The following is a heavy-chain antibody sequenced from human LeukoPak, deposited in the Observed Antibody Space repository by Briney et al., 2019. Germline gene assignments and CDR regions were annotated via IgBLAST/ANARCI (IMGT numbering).Heavy chain of an antibody. CDR1: GGSISSYY. Sequence: SETLSLTCTVSGGSISSYYWSWIRQPAGKGLEWIGRIYTSGSTNYNPSLKSRVTMSVDTSKNQFSLKLSSVTAADTAAYYCARGSYYYDSSGRLFDYWGQGTLVTVSS. D-gene: IGHD3-22*01. V-gene: IGHV4-4*07. CDR2: IYTSGST. CDR3: ARGSYYYDSSGRLFDY. J-gene: IGHJ4*02.